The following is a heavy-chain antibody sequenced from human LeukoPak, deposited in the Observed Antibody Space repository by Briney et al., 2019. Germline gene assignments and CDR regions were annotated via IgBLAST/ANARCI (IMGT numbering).Heavy chain of an antibody. V-gene: IGHV1-2*06. J-gene: IGHJ4*02. Sequence: ASVKVSCTASGYTFTGYYMHWVRQAPGQGLEWMGRINPNSGGTNYAQKFQGRVTMTRDTSISTAYMELSRLRSDDTAVYYCARAPDSSGYYYRYFDYWGQGTLVTVSS. CDR3: ARAPDSSGYYYRYFDY. CDR2: INPNSGGT. CDR1: GYTFTGYY. D-gene: IGHD3-22*01.